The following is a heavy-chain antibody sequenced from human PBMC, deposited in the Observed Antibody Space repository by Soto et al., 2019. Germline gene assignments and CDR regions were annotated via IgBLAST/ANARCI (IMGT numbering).Heavy chain of an antibody. D-gene: IGHD6-6*01. J-gene: IGHJ4*02. CDR3: ERHQIAVRAFDY. Sequence: EVQLVESGGGLVQPGGSLRLSCAPSGFTFSNYYMSWVRQAPGKGLEWVACIKEDGSEKYYGDSLKGRFTVSRDNAQNSLYLQMSNLRAEDTAVYYCERHQIAVRAFDYWGQGTLVTVSS. CDR2: IKEDGSEK. CDR1: GFTFSNYY. V-gene: IGHV3-7*01.